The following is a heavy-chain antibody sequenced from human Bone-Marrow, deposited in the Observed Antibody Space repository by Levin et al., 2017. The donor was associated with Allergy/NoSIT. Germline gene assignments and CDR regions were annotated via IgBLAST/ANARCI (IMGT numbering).Heavy chain of an antibody. J-gene: IGHJ4*02. Sequence: PGGSLRLSCAASGFTFSSYAMSWVRQAPGKGLEWVSAVSGSGGRTNYADSVKGRFTISRDNSKNTLYLQMNSLRAEDTAVYYCAKDSDSDFGDDYFDYWGQGTLVTVSS. CDR2: VSGSGGRT. CDR1: GFTFSSYA. CDR3: AKDSDSDFGDDYFDY. V-gene: IGHV3-23*01. D-gene: IGHD4-17*01.